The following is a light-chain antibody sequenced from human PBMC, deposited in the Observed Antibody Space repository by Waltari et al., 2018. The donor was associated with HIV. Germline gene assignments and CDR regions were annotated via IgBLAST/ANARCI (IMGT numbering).Light chain of an antibody. CDR1: QSVSIS. Sequence: EIVMTQSPATLSVSPGGSATLSCRASQSVSISLVWYQQRPGQAPRLLIYGASTRATGIPGRFSGSGSGTEFTLTINSLQSEDFAVYYCQQYNSWPRTFGQGTKVEVK. CDR3: QQYNSWPRT. CDR2: GAS. J-gene: IGKJ1*01. V-gene: IGKV3-15*01.